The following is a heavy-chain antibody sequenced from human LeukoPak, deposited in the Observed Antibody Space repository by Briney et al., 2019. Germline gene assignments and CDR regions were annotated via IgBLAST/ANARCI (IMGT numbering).Heavy chain of an antibody. CDR2: IYPGDSDT. J-gene: IGHJ5*02. Sequence: GESLKISCKGSGYSFTSYWIGWVRQMPGKGLEWMGIIYPGDSDTRYSPSFQGQVTISADKSISTAYLQWSSLKASDTAMYYCARLRGNYYDSSAHNWFDPWGQGTLVTVSS. CDR1: GYSFTSYW. CDR3: ARLRGNYYDSSAHNWFDP. D-gene: IGHD3-22*01. V-gene: IGHV5-51*01.